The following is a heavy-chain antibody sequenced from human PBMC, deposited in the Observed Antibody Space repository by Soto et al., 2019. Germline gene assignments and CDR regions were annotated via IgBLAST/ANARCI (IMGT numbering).Heavy chain of an antibody. D-gene: IGHD3-16*02. CDR2: IIPIFGTA. Sequence: ASVKVSCKASGGTFISYAISWVRQAPGQGHEWMGGIIPIFGTANYAQKFQGRVTITADESTSTAYMELSSLRSEDTAVYYCEREVEYRQVEKMVLYYYGMDFWGQGTTVTVS. CDR3: EREVEYRQVEKMVLYYYGMDF. V-gene: IGHV1-69*13. J-gene: IGHJ6*02. CDR1: GGTFISYA.